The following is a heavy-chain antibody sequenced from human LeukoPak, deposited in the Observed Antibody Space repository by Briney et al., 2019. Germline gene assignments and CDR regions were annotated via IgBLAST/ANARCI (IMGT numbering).Heavy chain of an antibody. D-gene: IGHD1-1*01. CDR3: ARIRVHLPRWVTTTDAFDI. Sequence: SETLSLTCTVSGGSISSSSYYWSWIRQPPGKGLEWIGEINHSGSTNYNPSLKSRVTISVDTSKNQFSLKLSSVTAADTAVYYCARIRVHLPRWVTTTDAFDIWGQGTMVTVSS. CDR1: GGSISSSSYY. CDR2: INHSGST. J-gene: IGHJ3*02. V-gene: IGHV4-39*07.